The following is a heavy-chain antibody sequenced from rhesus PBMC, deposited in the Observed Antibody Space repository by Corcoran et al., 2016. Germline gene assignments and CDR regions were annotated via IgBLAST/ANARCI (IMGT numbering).Heavy chain of an antibody. CDR1: GGSISSGYYY. J-gene: IGHJ2*01. D-gene: IGHD4-29*01. V-gene: IGHV4S12*01. Sequence: QVQLQESGPGVVKPSETLSLTCAVSGGSISSGYYYWSWIRPPPGKGLEWIGGIYSNSESTNYNPSLKSRVTISKDTSKNQFSLKLSSVTAADTAVYYCARDQTTVAANWYFDIWGPGTPITISS. CDR2: IYSNSEST. CDR3: ARDQTTVAANWYFDI.